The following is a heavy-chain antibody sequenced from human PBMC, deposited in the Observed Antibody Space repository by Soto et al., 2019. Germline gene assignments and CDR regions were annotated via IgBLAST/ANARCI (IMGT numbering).Heavy chain of an antibody. V-gene: IGHV3-48*02. J-gene: IGHJ4*02. Sequence: LRLSCAASGFTFSTYSMNWVRQAPGKGLEWVSYITSSSRTIYYADSVKGRFTISRDNAKNSLYLQMSSLRDEDTAVYYCARDYYDSSGYSHYWGQGTLVTVSS. CDR1: GFTFSTYS. CDR3: ARDYYDSSGYSHY. CDR2: ITSSSRTI. D-gene: IGHD3-22*01.